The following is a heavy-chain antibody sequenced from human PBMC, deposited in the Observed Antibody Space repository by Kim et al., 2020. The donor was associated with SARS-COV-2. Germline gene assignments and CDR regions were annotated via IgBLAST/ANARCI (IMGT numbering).Heavy chain of an antibody. Sequence: GGSLRLSCAASGFTFSSYAMSWVRQAPGKGLEWVSAISGSGGSTYYADSVKGRFTISRDNSKNTLYLQMNSLRAEETAVYYCAKGFEGQHGVYGYSSSWYSPVSLDSWYFDLWVRGTLVTVSS. CDR1: GFTFSSYA. V-gene: IGHV3-23*01. CDR3: AKGFEGQHGVYGYSSSWYSPVSLDSWYFDL. CDR2: ISGSGGST. D-gene: IGHD6-13*01. J-gene: IGHJ2*01.